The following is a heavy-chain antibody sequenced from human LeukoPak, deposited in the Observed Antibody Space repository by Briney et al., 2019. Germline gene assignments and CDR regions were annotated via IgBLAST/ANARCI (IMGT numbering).Heavy chain of an antibody. CDR2: ISYDGSNK. Sequence: PGRSLRVSCAASGFTFTSYAMHWVRQAPGKGLEWVAVISYDGSNKYYADSVKGRFTISRDNSKNTLYLQMNSLRAEDTAVYYCAGKSGGYDYWGQGTLVTVSS. D-gene: IGHD2-15*01. V-gene: IGHV3-30*04. CDR3: AGKSGGYDY. J-gene: IGHJ4*02. CDR1: GFTFTSYA.